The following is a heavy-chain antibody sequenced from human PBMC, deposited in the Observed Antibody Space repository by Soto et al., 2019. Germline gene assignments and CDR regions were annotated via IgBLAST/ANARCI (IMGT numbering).Heavy chain of an antibody. Sequence: EVQLLESGGGLVQPGGSLRLSCAASGFTFSTYAMNCVRQAPGKGLEWVSVISGRGGDTYYADSVKGRFTISRDNSKNTLYVQMNSLRVEDTAVYYCVKDREVATTRTVHFDYWGQGTLVTVSS. CDR2: ISGRGGDT. V-gene: IGHV3-23*01. J-gene: IGHJ4*02. CDR1: GFTFSTYA. CDR3: VKDREVATTRTVHFDY. D-gene: IGHD5-12*01.